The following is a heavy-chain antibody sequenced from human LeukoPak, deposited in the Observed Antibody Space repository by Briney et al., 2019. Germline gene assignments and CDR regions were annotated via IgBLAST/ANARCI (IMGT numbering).Heavy chain of an antibody. CDR2: IRQDGSEK. J-gene: IGHJ4*02. Sequence: GGSLRLSCAGSGFTFSDYWMSWVRQAPGKGLEWVANIRQDGSEKNYVDSVKGRFTISRDNAKNSLYLQMSSLRAEDTAVYYCARHDNTAWYCLTNWGQGTLVTVSS. CDR3: ARHDNTAWYCLTN. CDR1: GFTFSDYW. V-gene: IGHV3-7*01. D-gene: IGHD6-13*01.